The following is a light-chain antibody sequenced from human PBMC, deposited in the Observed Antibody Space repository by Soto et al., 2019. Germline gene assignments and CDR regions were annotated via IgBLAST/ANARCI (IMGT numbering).Light chain of an antibody. J-gene: IGLJ3*02. CDR3: CSYASSNIWV. Sequence: QSALTQPASVSGSPGQSITISCIGTSSDVGNYNLVSWYQHHPGKAPKLMIYEVTRRPSGVSNRFSGSKSGDTASLTISGLQAEDEADYYCCSYASSNIWVFGGGTQLTVL. V-gene: IGLV2-23*02. CDR1: SSDVGNYNL. CDR2: EVT.